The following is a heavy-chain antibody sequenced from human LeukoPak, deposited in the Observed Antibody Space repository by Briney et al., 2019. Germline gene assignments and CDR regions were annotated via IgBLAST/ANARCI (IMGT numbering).Heavy chain of an antibody. Sequence: ASVKVSCKASGYTFRNYGISWVRQAPGQGLEWMGWIHAKEGDMNYPQKFEGRLTLSTDTATSTAYMELRSLRSDDTAVCYCARDIGVNRFDYWGQGSLITVSS. CDR2: IHAKEGDM. CDR1: GYTFRNYG. V-gene: IGHV1-18*01. CDR3: ARDIGVNRFDY. D-gene: IGHD3-16*01. J-gene: IGHJ4*01.